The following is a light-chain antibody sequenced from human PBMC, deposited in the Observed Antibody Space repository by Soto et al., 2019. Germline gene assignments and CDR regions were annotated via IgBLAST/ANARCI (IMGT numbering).Light chain of an antibody. J-gene: IGLJ2*01. CDR1: SSDVGGYNY. CDR2: EVS. Sequence: QSALTQPPSASGSPGQSVTISCTGTSSDVGGYNYVSWYQQHPGKAPKLMIYEVSKRPSGVPDRFSGSKSGNTASLTVSGLQAEDEADYYCSSYAGSNNFDEVDNVVFGGGTKLTVL. CDR3: SSYAGSNNFDEVDNVV. V-gene: IGLV2-8*01.